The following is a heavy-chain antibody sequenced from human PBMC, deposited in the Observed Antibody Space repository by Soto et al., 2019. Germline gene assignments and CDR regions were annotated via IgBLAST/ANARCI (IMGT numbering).Heavy chain of an antibody. CDR3: ARERRWEPLLY. J-gene: IGHJ4*02. V-gene: IGHV1-18*01. CDR2: VSAYNRNT. Sequence: QVQLVQSGPEVKKPGASVKVSCKGSGYTFSNYGVTWVRQAPGQGLERLGWVSAYNRNTDYAQKFEXXATMTIDTSTTTAYLELRGLTHDDTAVYYCARERRWEPLLYWGQGTL. D-gene: IGHD1-26*01. CDR1: GYTFSNYG.